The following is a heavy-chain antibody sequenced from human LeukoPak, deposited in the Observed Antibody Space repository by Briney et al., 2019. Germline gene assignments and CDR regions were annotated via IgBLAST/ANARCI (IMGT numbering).Heavy chain of an antibody. D-gene: IGHD3-10*01. V-gene: IGHV3-48*04. CDR3: AGGSRYYYGSGSYPFDY. CDR1: GFTFSSPW. CDR2: ITNSGSTI. J-gene: IGHJ4*02. Sequence: PGGSLRLSCSASGFTFSSPWMHWVRQAPGKGLQWVSYITNSGSTIYYADSVKGRFTISRDNAKKSLYLQMNNLRAEDTAVYYCAGGSRYYYGSGSYPFDYWGQGTLVTVSS.